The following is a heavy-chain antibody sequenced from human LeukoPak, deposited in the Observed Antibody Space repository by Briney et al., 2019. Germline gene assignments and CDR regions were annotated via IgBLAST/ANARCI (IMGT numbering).Heavy chain of an antibody. J-gene: IGHJ4*02. V-gene: IGHV4-30-4*01. CDR1: GGSISSGDYY. CDR2: IYYSGST. Sequence: SETLSLTCTVSGGSISSGDYYWSWIRQPPGKGLEWIGYIYYSGSTYYNPSLKSRVTISVDTSKNQFSLKLSSVTAADTAVYYCARQGYSSSWEIDYWGQGTLVTVSS. D-gene: IGHD6-13*01. CDR3: ARQGYSSSWEIDY.